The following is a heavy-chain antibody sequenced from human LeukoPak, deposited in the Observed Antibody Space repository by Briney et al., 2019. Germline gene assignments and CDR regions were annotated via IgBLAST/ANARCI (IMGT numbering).Heavy chain of an antibody. Sequence: PGGSLRPSCAASGFTFSSYAMSWVRQAPGKGLEWVSAISGSGGSTYYADSVKGRFTISRDNSKNTLYLQMNSLRAEDTAVYYCAKAVSVLLWFGESYFDYWGQGTLVTVSS. CDR3: AKAVSVLLWFGESYFDY. CDR1: GFTFSSYA. CDR2: ISGSGGST. D-gene: IGHD3-10*01. J-gene: IGHJ4*02. V-gene: IGHV3-23*01.